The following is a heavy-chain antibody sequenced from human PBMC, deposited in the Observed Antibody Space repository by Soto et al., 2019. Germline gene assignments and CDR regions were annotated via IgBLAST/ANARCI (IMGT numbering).Heavy chain of an antibody. CDR1: GYTFTSYD. CDR2: MNPNSGNT. J-gene: IGHJ3*02. Sequence: SVKVSCKASGYTFTSYDINWVRQATGQGLEWMGWMNPNSGNTGYAQKFQGRVTMTRNTSISTAYMELSSLRSEDTAVYYCARALTNYYATIDAFDIWGQGTMVTVSS. V-gene: IGHV1-8*01. D-gene: IGHD3-10*01. CDR3: ARALTNYYATIDAFDI.